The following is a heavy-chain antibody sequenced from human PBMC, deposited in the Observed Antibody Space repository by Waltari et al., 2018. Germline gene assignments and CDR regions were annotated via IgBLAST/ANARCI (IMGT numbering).Heavy chain of an antibody. D-gene: IGHD3-10*01. CDR3: AKDAFGNTYLDH. V-gene: IGHV3-33*06. Sequence: QVQLVESGGGVVQPGMSLRLPCAASGFSLSNFGMHWCRQAPGKGLEWVALTWFDGSKTYYADSVRGRFTISRDNSKNTLYLDINTLRVDDTAIYYCAKDAFGNTYLDHWGQGTLVTVSS. CDR2: TWFDGSKT. J-gene: IGHJ5*02. CDR1: GFSLSNFG.